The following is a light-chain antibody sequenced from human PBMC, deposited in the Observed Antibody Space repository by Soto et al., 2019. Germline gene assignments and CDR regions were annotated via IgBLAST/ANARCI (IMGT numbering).Light chain of an antibody. CDR2: EAS. Sequence: EIVLTQSPGTLSLSPGDRATLSCRASQSVSSHLAWYQQKPGQAPRLIIYEASSRATGIPARFRGGGSGTDFTLTISSLEPEDFAVYYCQQRGTWPPTWTFGQGTKVEI. CDR3: QQRGTWPPTWT. V-gene: IGKV3-11*01. CDR1: QSVSSH. J-gene: IGKJ1*01.